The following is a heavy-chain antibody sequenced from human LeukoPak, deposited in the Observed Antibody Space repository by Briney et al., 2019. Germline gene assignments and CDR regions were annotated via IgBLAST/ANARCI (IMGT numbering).Heavy chain of an antibody. CDR1: GYTFTSYY. CDR3: ARADLFSSSSYWFDP. V-gene: IGHV1-46*01. J-gene: IGHJ5*02. CDR2: INPSGGST. Sequence: ASVKVSCKASGYTFTSYYMHWVRQAPGQGLEWMGIINPSGGSTSYAQKFQGRVTMTRDMSTSTVYMELSSLRSEDTAVYYCARADLFSSSSYWFDPWGQGTLVTVSS. D-gene: IGHD6-6*01.